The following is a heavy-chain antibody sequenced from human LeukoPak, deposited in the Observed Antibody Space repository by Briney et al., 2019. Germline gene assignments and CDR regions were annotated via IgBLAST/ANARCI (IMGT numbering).Heavy chain of an antibody. CDR1: GYTFTSYG. Sequence: ASVKVSCKASGYTFTSYGISWVRQAPGQGLEWMGWISAYNGNTNYAQKLQGRVTMTTDTSTSTASMELRSLRSDDTAVYYCARGLQETLAWLKAFSAFDIWGQGTMVTVSS. V-gene: IGHV1-18*01. D-gene: IGHD5-24*01. CDR3: ARGLQETLAWLKAFSAFDI. CDR2: ISAYNGNT. J-gene: IGHJ3*02.